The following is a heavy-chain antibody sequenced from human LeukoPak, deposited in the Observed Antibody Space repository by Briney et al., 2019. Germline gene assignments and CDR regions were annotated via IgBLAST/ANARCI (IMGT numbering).Heavy chain of an antibody. J-gene: IGHJ5*02. CDR2: INPNSGGT. Sequence: ASVKVSCKASGYTFTGYYMHWVRQAPGQGLESMGWINPNSGGTNYAQKFQGRVTMTRDTSISTAYMELSRLRSDDTAVYYCARRVVVVVPAADNWFDPWGQGTLVTVSS. D-gene: IGHD2-2*01. CDR3: ARRVVVVVPAADNWFDP. CDR1: GYTFTGYY. V-gene: IGHV1-2*02.